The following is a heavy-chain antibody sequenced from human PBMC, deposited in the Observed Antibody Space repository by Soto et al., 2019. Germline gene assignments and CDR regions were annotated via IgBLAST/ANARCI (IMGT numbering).Heavy chain of an antibody. CDR3: ARGGSSGRRGWFDS. D-gene: IGHD6-25*01. V-gene: IGHV4-34*01. J-gene: IGHJ5*01. CDR2: INRSGST. Sequence: LETLSLSCAVSGRSFSGYYWSWIRQPPGKGLEWIGEINRSGSTNYNPSLKSRVTISVDTSKNPFSLKMSCVTAADTAVYYCARGGSSGRRGWFDSWGQGTLVTVSS. CDR1: GRSFSGYY.